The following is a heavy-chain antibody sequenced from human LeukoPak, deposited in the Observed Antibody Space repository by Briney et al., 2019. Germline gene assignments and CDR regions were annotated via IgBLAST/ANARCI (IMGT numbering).Heavy chain of an antibody. Sequence: GGSLRLSCEASGFTFSNYAMSWVRQAPGKGLEWVSAISGSGISTYYADSVKGRFTISMDNSKNTLYLQMNSLRAGDTAVYYCAKRAGSGVLAQFDYWGQGILVTVSS. CDR1: GFTFSNYA. CDR3: AKRAGSGVLAQFDY. D-gene: IGHD4/OR15-4a*01. V-gene: IGHV3-23*01. J-gene: IGHJ4*02. CDR2: ISGSGIST.